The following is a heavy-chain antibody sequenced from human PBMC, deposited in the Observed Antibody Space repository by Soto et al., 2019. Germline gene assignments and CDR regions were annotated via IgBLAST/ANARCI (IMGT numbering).Heavy chain of an antibody. D-gene: IGHD3-10*01. Sequence: ASVKVSCKASGYSFTGYYMHWVRQAPGQGPEWMGWINPKSGGTNYAQKFEGRVTMTRDTSINTAYMELGSLTSDDTAVYYCGRDLPSNYGSRSYYALDVWGQGTTVTVSS. CDR3: GRDLPSNYGSRSYYALDV. CDR2: INPKSGGT. J-gene: IGHJ6*02. CDR1: GYSFTGYY. V-gene: IGHV1-2*02.